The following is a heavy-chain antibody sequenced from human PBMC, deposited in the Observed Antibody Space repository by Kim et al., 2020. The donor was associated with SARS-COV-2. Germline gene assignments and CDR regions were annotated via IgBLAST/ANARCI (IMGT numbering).Heavy chain of an antibody. Sequence: NSDNPGYAQKFQGRVTMTRNTSITTAYMELSSLRSEDTAVYYCACRGFDYWGQGTLVTVSS. CDR3: ACRGFDY. CDR2: NSDNP. D-gene: IGHD2-15*01. J-gene: IGHJ4*02. V-gene: IGHV1-8*01.